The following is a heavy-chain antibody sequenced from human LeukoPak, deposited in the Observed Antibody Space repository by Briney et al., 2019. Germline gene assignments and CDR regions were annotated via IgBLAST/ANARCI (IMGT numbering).Heavy chain of an antibody. Sequence: GESLKISCKASGYSFTTYWIGWVRQVPGKGLEWVGIIYPADSTAKYSPSFQGQVTISADKSISTAYLQWSSLKASDTAMYYCARLAAAAPHPPFDYWGQGTLVTVSS. V-gene: IGHV5-51*01. CDR2: IYPADSTA. CDR3: ARLAAAAPHPPFDY. D-gene: IGHD6-13*01. CDR1: GYSFTTYW. J-gene: IGHJ4*02.